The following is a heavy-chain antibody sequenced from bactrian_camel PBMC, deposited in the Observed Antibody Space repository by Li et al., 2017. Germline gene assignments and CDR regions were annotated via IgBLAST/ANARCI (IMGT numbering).Heavy chain of an antibody. CDR1: GYTHGPYC. Sequence: VQLVESGGGSVQAGGSLTLSCVASGYTHGPYCMGWVRQAPGKGLEWVASISSGGDKLFYADSVKGRFTISRDNAKNTLYLQMNSLKTEDTAVYYFVGGMGWMYWGQGTQVTVS. V-gene: IGHV3S40*01. CDR2: ISSGGDKL. J-gene: IGHJ4*01. CDR3: VGGMGWMY. D-gene: IGHD3*01.